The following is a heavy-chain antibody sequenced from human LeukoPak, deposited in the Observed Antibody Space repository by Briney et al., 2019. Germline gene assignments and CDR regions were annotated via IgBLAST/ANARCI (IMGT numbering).Heavy chain of an antibody. CDR3: ARAGCSGGSCYFPWFDP. CDR1: GGSISSYY. V-gene: IGHV4-59*01. CDR2: IYYSGST. J-gene: IGHJ5*02. D-gene: IGHD2-15*01. Sequence: PSETLSLTCTVSGGSISSYYWSWIRQPPGKGLEWIGYIYYSGSTNYNPSLKSRVTISVDTSKNQFSLKLSSVTAADTAVYYCARAGCSGGSCYFPWFDPWGQGTLVTVSS.